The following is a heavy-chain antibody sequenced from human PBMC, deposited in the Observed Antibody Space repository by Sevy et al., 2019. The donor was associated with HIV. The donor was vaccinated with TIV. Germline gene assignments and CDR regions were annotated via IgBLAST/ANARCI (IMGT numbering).Heavy chain of an antibody. J-gene: IGHJ4*01. Sequence: GGSLRLSCAASGFTFSSFGMHWVRQAPGKGLEWVAVIWFDGSNTYYADSVKGRFTISRDIAKKTLHLQMNSLRAEDTAVYYCARDLEFYDSGDYGLSFMPDFWGHGTLVTVS. V-gene: IGHV3-33*01. CDR3: ARDLEFYDSGDYGLSFMPDF. CDR1: GFTFSSFG. CDR2: IWFDGSNT. D-gene: IGHD4-17*01.